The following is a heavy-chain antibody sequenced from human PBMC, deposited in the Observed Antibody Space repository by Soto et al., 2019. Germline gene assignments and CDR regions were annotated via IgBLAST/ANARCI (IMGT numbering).Heavy chain of an antibody. CDR3: ASGRRDAFYMDV. J-gene: IGHJ6*03. V-gene: IGHV4-31*03. CDR2: IYNSGSN. Sequence: QVQLQESGPGLVKPSQTLSLTCTVSGGSISSGGYYWSWIRQHPGKGLEWIGYIYNSGSNYYNPSLKSRVTISVDTSKNQFSRKLSSVTAADTAVYYCASGRRDAFYMDVWGKGTTVTVCS. CDR1: GGSISSGGYY. D-gene: IGHD3-10*01.